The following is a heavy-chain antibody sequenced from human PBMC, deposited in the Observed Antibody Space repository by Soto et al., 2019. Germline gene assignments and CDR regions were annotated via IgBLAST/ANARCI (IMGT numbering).Heavy chain of an antibody. D-gene: IGHD2-15*01. Sequence: GSLRLSCAASGFTFRTSWMNWVRQAPGKGLEWVGHVKNGGTTDYAGPVKGRFTISRDDSKNTVYLQMSSLKTEDTAVYYCAADTPGFGQGEFEYWGQGALVTV. V-gene: IGHV3-15*01. CDR1: GFTFRTSW. J-gene: IGHJ4*02. CDR3: AADTPGFGQGEFEY. CDR2: VKNGGTT.